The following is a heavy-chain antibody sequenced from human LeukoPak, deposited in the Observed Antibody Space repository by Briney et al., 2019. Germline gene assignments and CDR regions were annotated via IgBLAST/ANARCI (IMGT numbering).Heavy chain of an antibody. J-gene: IGHJ6*04. CDR3: AELGITMIGGV. CDR2: ISSSSRNI. CDR1: GFTFSSYS. D-gene: IGHD3-10*02. Sequence: GGSLRLSCAASGFTFSSYSMNWVRQAPGKGLEWVSSISSSSRNIYYADSVKGRFTISRDNAKNSLYLQMNSLRAEDTAVYYCAELGITMIGGVWGKGTTVTISS. V-gene: IGHV3-21*01.